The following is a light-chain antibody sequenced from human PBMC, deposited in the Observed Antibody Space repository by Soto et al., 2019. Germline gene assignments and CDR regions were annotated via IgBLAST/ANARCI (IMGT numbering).Light chain of an antibody. J-gene: IGKJ4*01. Sequence: DIQMTQSPSSLSASVGERVIITCRASETISRYLNWYQSKPGKAPRLLISAASSLQSGVPSRFSGSSSGTDFTLTISSLQPEDFATYFCQQSYSSPLTFGGGTKVDMK. CDR1: ETISRY. CDR3: QQSYSSPLT. CDR2: AAS. V-gene: IGKV1-39*01.